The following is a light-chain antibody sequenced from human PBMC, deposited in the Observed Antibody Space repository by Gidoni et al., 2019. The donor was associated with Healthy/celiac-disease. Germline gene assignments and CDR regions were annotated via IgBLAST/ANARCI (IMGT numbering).Light chain of an antibody. CDR2: KDS. CDR3: QSADSSGTLVV. J-gene: IGLJ2*01. CDR1: ALPKQY. V-gene: IGLV3-25*03. Sequence: SYELTPPPPVSRSPGQTARITCSGDALPKQYAYWYQQKPGQAPVLVIYKDSERPSGIPERFSGSSSGTTVTLTISGVQAEDEADYYCQSADSSGTLVVFGGGTKLTVL.